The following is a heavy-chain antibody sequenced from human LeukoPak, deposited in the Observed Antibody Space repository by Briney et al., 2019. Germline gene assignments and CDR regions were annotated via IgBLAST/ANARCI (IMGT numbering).Heavy chain of an antibody. D-gene: IGHD3-22*01. CDR3: ARARYYYDSNTYRQGPLFDY. V-gene: IGHV3-30*02. CDR2: IRYDGSNK. J-gene: IGHJ4*02. Sequence: GGSLRLSCAASGFTFSSYGMYWVRQAPGKGLEWVAFIRYDGSNKYYADSVKGRFTISRDNAKNSLYLQMHSLRAEDTAVYYCARARYYYDSNTYRQGPLFDYWGQGTLVTVSS. CDR1: GFTFSSYG.